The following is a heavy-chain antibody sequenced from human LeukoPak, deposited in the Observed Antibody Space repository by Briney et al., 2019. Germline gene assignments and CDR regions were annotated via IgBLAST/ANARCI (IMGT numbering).Heavy chain of an antibody. Sequence: ASVKVSCKASGYTFTSYAMHWVRQAPGQRLEWMGWINAGNGNTKYSQKFQGRATITRDTSASTAYMEPSSLRSEDTAVYYCARSGEVLRYFDWLSWFDPWGQGTLVTVSS. D-gene: IGHD3-9*01. V-gene: IGHV1-3*01. CDR3: ARSGEVLRYFDWLSWFDP. J-gene: IGHJ5*02. CDR2: INAGNGNT. CDR1: GYTFTSYA.